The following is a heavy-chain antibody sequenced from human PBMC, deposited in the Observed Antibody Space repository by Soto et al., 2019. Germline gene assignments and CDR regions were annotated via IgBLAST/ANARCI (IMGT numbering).Heavy chain of an antibody. CDR2: INHSGST. V-gene: IGHV4-34*01. CDR3: ARGGRGTMVRGVIISPMVFDY. CDR1: GGSFSGYY. D-gene: IGHD3-10*01. Sequence: PSETLSLTCAVYGGSFSGYYWSWIRQPPGKGLEWIGEINHSGSTNYNPSLKSRVTISVDTSKNQFSLKLSSVTAADTAVYYCARGGRGTMVRGVIISPMVFDYWGQGTLVTVSS. J-gene: IGHJ4*02.